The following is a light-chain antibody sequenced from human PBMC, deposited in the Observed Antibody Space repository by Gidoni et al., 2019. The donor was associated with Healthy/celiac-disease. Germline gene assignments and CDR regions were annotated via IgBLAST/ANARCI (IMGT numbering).Light chain of an antibody. CDR2: GNS. V-gene: IGLV1-40*01. CDR3: QSYDSSLSSFYV. CDR1: SSNIGAGYD. J-gene: IGLJ1*01. Sequence: QSVLTPPPSVSGAPGQRVTISCTGSSSNIGAGYDVHWYQQLPGTAPKLLIYGNSNRPSGVPDLFSGSKSGTSASLAITGLQAEDEADYYCQSYDSSLSSFYVFGTGTKVTVL.